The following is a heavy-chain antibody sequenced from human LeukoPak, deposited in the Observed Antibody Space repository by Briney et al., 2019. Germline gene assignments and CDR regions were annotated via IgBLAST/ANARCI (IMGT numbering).Heavy chain of an antibody. CDR2: IWFDGSKK. CDR3: GRIGSSWSADY. J-gene: IGHJ4*02. CDR1: GFTFNSHG. V-gene: IGHV3-33*01. D-gene: IGHD6-13*01. Sequence: GRSLTLSCAASGFTFNSHGMYWVRHAPGKGLEWVAIIWFDGSKKDYADSVKGRFTITRDNSKNTLYLQMNSLRVEDTAVYYCGRIGSSWSADYWGQGTLVTVSA.